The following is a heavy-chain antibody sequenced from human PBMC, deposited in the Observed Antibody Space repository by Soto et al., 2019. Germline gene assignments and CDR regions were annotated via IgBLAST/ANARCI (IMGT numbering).Heavy chain of an antibody. V-gene: IGHV4-39*01. CDR3: LFDY. CDR2: IQYRGST. Sequence: HLQLQESGPGLVKPSETLSLTCTVSDDSITSGAYYWGLIRQPPGKGLEWIGTIQYRGSTYSNPSLKSRDTMSLDTSKNQFSLRLTSVCAGMFWFGDLLFDYWGQGTLVTVSS. CDR1: DDSITSGAYY. D-gene: IGHD3-10*01. J-gene: IGHJ4*02.